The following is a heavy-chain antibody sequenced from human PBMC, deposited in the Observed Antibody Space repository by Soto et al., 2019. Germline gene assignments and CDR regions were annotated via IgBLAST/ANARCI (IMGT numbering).Heavy chain of an antibody. J-gene: IGHJ5*02. V-gene: IGHV4-31*03. CDR3: ARGRGGYNWFDP. CDR1: GGSISSGGYY. D-gene: IGHD3-16*01. Sequence: QVQLQGSGPGLVKPSQTLYLTCTVSGGSISSGGYYWTWIRQHPGKGLEWIGYIYYSGSTYYNPSLKSRVTISVDTSKNQFSLKLSSVTAADTAVYYCARGRGGYNWFDPWGQGTLVTVDS. CDR2: IYYSGST.